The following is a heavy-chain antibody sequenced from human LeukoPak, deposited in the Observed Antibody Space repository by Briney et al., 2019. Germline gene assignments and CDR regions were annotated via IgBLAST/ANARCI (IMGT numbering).Heavy chain of an antibody. Sequence: ASVKVSCKASGYTFTSYGISWVRQAPGQGLEWMGWINPKSGSTHYAQKFQGRVIMTRDTSLNTAYLELTSLRSDDTAIYFCGRRVSRGWTDYWGQGTLVTASS. D-gene: IGHD2-15*01. J-gene: IGHJ4*02. CDR2: INPKSGST. V-gene: IGHV1-2*02. CDR1: GYTFTSYG. CDR3: GRRVSRGWTDY.